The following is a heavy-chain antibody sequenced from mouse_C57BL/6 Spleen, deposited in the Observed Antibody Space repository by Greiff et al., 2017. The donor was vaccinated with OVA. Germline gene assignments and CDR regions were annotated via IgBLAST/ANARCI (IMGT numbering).Heavy chain of an antibody. Sequence: QVQLKQSGAELVKPGASVKISCKASGYAFSSYWMNWVKQRPGKGLEWIGQIYPGDGDTNYNGKFKGKATLTADKSSSTAYMQLSSLTSEDSAVYFCARSTWDWGGVDYWGKGTTLTVSS. J-gene: IGHJ2*01. D-gene: IGHD4-1*01. CDR2: IYPGDGDT. CDR3: ARSTWDWGGVDY. V-gene: IGHV1-80*01. CDR1: GYAFSSYW.